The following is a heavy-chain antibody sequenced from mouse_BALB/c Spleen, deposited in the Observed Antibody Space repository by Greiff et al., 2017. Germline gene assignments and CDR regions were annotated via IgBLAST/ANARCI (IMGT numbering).Heavy chain of an antibody. Sequence: EVQLVESGGGLVQPGGSLKLSCAASGFTFSSYGMSWVRQTPDKRLELVASINSNGGSTYYPDSVKGRFTISRDNAKNTLYLHMSSLKSADTAMYYYARGANGSSYDYWGQGTTLTVSS. CDR1: GFTFSSYG. CDR3: ARGANGSSYDY. V-gene: IGHV5-6-3*01. D-gene: IGHD1-1*01. J-gene: IGHJ2*01. CDR2: INSNGGST.